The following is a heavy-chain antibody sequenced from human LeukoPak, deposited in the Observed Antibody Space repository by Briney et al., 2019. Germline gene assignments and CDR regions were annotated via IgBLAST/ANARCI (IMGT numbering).Heavy chain of an antibody. V-gene: IGHV3-30-3*01. D-gene: IGHD3-22*01. CDR3: AREGDTYYYDSSGYPDY. Sequence: GGSLRLSCAASGFTFDDYAMHWVRQAPGKGLEWVAVISYDGSNKYYADSVKGRFTISRDNSKNTLYLQMNSLRAEDTAVYYCAREGDTYYYDSSGYPDYWGQGTLVTVSS. CDR2: ISYDGSNK. J-gene: IGHJ4*02. CDR1: GFTFDDYA.